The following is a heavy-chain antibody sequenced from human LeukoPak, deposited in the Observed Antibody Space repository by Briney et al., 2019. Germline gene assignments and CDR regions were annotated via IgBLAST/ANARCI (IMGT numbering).Heavy chain of an antibody. J-gene: IGHJ6*03. CDR2: IIPIFGTA. CDR3: ARGNKRISMVRGVSYYNYYYMDV. V-gene: IGHV1-69*05. D-gene: IGHD3-10*01. CDR1: GGTFRSYA. Sequence: ASVKVSCKASGGTFRSYAISWVRQAPGQGLEWMGGIIPIFGTANYAQKFHGRVTITTDESTSTAYMELSSLRSEETAVYYCARGNKRISMVRGVSYYNYYYMDVWGKGTTVTVSS.